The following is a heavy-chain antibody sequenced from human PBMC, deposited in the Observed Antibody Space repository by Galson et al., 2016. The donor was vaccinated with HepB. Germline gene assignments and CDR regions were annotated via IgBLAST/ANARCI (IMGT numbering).Heavy chain of an antibody. V-gene: IGHV5-51*01. CDR1: GYIFINYW. CDR3: ARQSYYHYTMDV. Sequence: QSGAEVKKPGESLKISCKASGYIFINYWIGWVRQMTGKGLEWIGIIYPGDSDTRYSPSFQGQVTISTDKSISTAYLQWSSLKASDTAMYYCARQSYYHYTMDVWGKGTTVTVSS. CDR2: IYPGDSDT. J-gene: IGHJ6*04.